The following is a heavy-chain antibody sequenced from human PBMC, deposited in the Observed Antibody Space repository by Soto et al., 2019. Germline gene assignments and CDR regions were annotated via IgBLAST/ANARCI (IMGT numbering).Heavy chain of an antibody. D-gene: IGHD2-2*01. J-gene: IGHJ6*02. CDR3: ARDYRCSSTSCCGGLYYYYGMDV. V-gene: IGHV3-21*01. Sequence: EVQLVESGGGLVKPGGSLRLSCAASGFTFSSYSMNWVRQAPGKGLEWVSSISSSSSYIYYADSVKGRFTISSDNAKNSLYLQMNSLRAEDTAVYYCARDYRCSSTSCCGGLYYYYGMDVWGQGTTVTVSS. CDR1: GFTFSSYS. CDR2: ISSSSSYI.